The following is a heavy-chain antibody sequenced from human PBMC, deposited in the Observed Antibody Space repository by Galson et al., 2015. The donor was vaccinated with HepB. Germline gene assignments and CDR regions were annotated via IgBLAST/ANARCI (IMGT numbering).Heavy chain of an antibody. CDR2: IYSGDRT. Sequence: SLRLSCAASGFSVSDSFMSWVRQAPGKGLEWVSIIYSGDRTFYTDSVKGRFSISRDNSRNTMYLQMNSLKGDDTAVYYCARGTSGHDYWGQGPLVTVS. CDR1: GFSVSDSF. J-gene: IGHJ4*02. CDR3: ARGTSGHDY. V-gene: IGHV3-53*01. D-gene: IGHD6-19*01.